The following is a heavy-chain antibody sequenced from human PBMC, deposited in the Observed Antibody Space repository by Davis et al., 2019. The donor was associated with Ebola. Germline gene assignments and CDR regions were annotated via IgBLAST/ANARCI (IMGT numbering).Heavy chain of an antibody. V-gene: IGHV7-4-1*04. J-gene: IGHJ3*01. CDR3: ATLPDV. Sequence: ASVKVSCKAFGYTFRGYYMHWVRQAPGQGLEWMGWINTNTGNPTYAKGFTGRFVFSLDTSVNMAYLLINSLKTEDAAVYYCATLPDVWGQGTMVTVSS. CDR2: INTNTGNP. CDR1: GYTFRGYY.